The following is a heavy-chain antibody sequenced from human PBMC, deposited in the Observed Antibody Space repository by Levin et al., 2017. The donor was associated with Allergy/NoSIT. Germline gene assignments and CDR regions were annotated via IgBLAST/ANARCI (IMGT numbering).Heavy chain of an antibody. J-gene: IGHJ3*02. CDR2: IYSGGST. CDR1: GFTVSSNY. Sequence: GGSLRLSCAASGFTVSSNYMSWVRQAPGKGLEWVSVIYSGGSTYYADSVKGRFTISRDNSKNTLYLQMNSLRAEDTAVYYCARAVWSRVIPFDIWGQGTMVTVSS. CDR3: ARAVWSRVIPFDI. V-gene: IGHV3-53*01. D-gene: IGHD2-21*01.